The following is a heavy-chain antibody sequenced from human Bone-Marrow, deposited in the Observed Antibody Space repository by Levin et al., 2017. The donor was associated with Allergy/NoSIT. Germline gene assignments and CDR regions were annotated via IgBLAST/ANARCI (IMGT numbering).Heavy chain of an antibody. Sequence: SQTLSLTCTVSGGSVSSGSYYWSWIRQPPGKGLEWIGYIYYSGSTNYNPSLKSRVTISVDTSKNQFSLKLSSVTAADTAVYYCARAPGDIVVVVAATGRAKKNWYFDLWGRGTLVTVSS. CDR1: GGSVSSGSYY. D-gene: IGHD2-15*01. CDR2: IYYSGST. CDR3: ARAPGDIVVVVAATGRAKKNWYFDL. J-gene: IGHJ2*01. V-gene: IGHV4-61*01.